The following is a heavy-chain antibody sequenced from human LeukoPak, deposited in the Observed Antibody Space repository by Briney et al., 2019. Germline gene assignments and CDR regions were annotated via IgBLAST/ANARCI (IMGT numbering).Heavy chain of an antibody. Sequence: ASVKVSCKASGYTFTSYDINWVRQATGQGLEWMGWMNPNSGNTGYAQKFQGRVTMTRSTSISTAYMELSSLRSEDTAVYYCARGSEPYDFWSGYYRYYYYYMDVWGKGTTVTVS. CDR2: MNPNSGNT. D-gene: IGHD3-3*01. CDR1: GYTFTSYD. J-gene: IGHJ6*03. CDR3: ARGSEPYDFWSGYYRYYYYYMDV. V-gene: IGHV1-8*01.